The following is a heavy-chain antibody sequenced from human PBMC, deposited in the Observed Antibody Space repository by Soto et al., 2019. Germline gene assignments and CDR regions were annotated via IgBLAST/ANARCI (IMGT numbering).Heavy chain of an antibody. J-gene: IGHJ4*02. Sequence: SETLSLTYTVSGDSIRIYYWSWIRHPPGKGLEWIGYIYYSGYTSYNPSLKSRVTISVDTSKNQFSLKLNSVTAADTAVYYCARCFSGNYPSRPEEQYYFDSWGQGTLVTVSS. D-gene: IGHD1-26*01. CDR3: ARCFSGNYPSRPEEQYYFDS. V-gene: IGHV4-59*01. CDR2: IYYSGYT. CDR1: GDSIRIYY.